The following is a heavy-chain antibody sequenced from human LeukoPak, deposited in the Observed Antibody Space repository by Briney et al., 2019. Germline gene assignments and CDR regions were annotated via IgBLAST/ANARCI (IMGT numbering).Heavy chain of an antibody. J-gene: IGHJ4*02. V-gene: IGHV4-4*07. Sequence: SETLSLTCTVSGGSISSYCWSWIRQAAGKGLEWIGRIHTSGRTDYNPSLRSRVTMSLDTSKNQFSLKLSSVTAADTAIYYCARDKGRLIDYWGQGTLVTVSS. CDR2: IHTSGRT. D-gene: IGHD6-25*01. CDR3: ARDKGRLIDY. CDR1: GGSISSYC.